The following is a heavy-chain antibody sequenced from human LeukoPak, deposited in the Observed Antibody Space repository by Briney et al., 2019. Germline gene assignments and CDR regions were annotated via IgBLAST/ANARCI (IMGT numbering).Heavy chain of an antibody. D-gene: IGHD1-1*01. Sequence: SETLSLTCAVYGGSFSGYYWSWIRQPPGKGLEWIGEINHSRSTNYNPSLKSRVTISVDTSKNQFSLKLRSVTAADTAVYYCASWTSDAFDIWGQGTMVTVSS. CDR3: ASWTSDAFDI. J-gene: IGHJ3*02. CDR1: GGSFSGYY. V-gene: IGHV4-34*01. CDR2: INHSRST.